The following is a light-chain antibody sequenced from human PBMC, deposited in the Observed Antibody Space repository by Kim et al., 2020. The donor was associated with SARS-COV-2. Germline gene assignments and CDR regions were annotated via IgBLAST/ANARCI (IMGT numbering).Light chain of an antibody. CDR3: QQRSNWPRWT. V-gene: IGKV3-11*01. J-gene: IGKJ1*01. CDR2: DAS. CDR1: QSVSSY. Sequence: SPGERATLSCRASQSVSSYLAWYQQKPGQAPRLLIYDASNRATGIPARFSGSRSGTDFTLTISSLEPEDFAVYYCQQRSNWPRWTFGQGTKVDIK.